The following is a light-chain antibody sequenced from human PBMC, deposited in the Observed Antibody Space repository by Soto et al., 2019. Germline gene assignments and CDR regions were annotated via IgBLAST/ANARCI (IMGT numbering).Light chain of an antibody. CDR1: QSVSSD. V-gene: IGKV3-15*01. Sequence: EVVMTQSPATLSLSPGESATLSCRASQSVSSDLALYQQKPGQAPRLLIYGASTRATDIPPGINGGGFGTAFSLTSSSLQSEHFAIYYCLQYHCWTPITLGPGTIV. J-gene: IGKJ3*01. CDR2: GAS. CDR3: LQYHCWTPIT.